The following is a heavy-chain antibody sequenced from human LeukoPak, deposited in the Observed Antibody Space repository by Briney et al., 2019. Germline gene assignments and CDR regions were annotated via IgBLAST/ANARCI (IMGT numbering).Heavy chain of an antibody. CDR1: GYMFTGYY. CDR3: ARDHDYGGYFDY. Sequence: ATVKVSCKASGYMFTGYYMHWVRQAPGQGLEWMGWINPNSGGTNYAQKFQGRVTMTRDTSISTAYMELSRLRSDDTAVYYCARDHDYGGYFDYWGQGTLVTVSS. V-gene: IGHV1-2*02. J-gene: IGHJ4*02. D-gene: IGHD4-23*01. CDR2: INPNSGGT.